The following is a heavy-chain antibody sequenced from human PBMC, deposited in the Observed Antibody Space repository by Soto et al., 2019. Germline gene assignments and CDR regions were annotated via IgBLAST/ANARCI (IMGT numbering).Heavy chain of an antibody. CDR2: IQHTGNT. D-gene: IGHD3-16*01. CDR1: GASIRSYH. CDR3: AKDVSSRRWFDP. J-gene: IGHJ5*02. V-gene: IGHV4-4*07. Sequence: PSETLSLTCAVSGASIRSYHWSFLRQPAGKGLEWIGRIQHTGNTNYNPSLKSRVTMPADTSKNQISLKMTSVTAADTAVYFCAKDVSSRRWFDPWGQGVRVTVSS.